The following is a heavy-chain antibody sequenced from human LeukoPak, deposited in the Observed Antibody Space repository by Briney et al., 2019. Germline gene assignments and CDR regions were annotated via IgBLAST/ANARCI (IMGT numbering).Heavy chain of an antibody. CDR2: ISSSSSYI. CDR3: ARDPLGYSYGSVH. D-gene: IGHD5-18*01. J-gene: IGHJ1*01. V-gene: IGHV3-21*01. Sequence: AGGSLRLSCAASGFTFSSYSMNWVRQAPGKGLEWVSSISSSSSYIYYADSVKGRFTISRDNAKNSLYLQMNSLRAEDTAVYYCARDPLGYSYGSVHWGQGTLVTVSS. CDR1: GFTFSSYS.